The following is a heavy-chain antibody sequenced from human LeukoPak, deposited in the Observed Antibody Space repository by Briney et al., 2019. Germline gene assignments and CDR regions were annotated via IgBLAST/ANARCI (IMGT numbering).Heavy chain of an antibody. CDR1: GFTFSKAW. D-gene: IGHD5-12*01. V-gene: IGHV3-15*01. CDR2: IKSKTDGGTT. CDR3: TTERAGYDFDY. Sequence: KPGGSLRLSCAASGFTFSKAWMSWVRQAPGKGLEWVGRIKSKTDGGTTVYAAPVKGRFTISRDDSKNTLYLQMNSLKTEDTAVYYCTTERAGYDFDYWGQGTLVTVSS. J-gene: IGHJ4*02.